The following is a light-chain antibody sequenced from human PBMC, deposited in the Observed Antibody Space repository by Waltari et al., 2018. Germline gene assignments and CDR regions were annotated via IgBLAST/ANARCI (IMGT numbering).Light chain of an antibody. Sequence: DIQLTQSPSFLSASVEDRVTITCRASQGISSYLAWYKQKPGKAPELLIYSASTLQSGVPSRFSASGSGTEFTLTISSLQPEDFATYHCQQLIHYLWTFGQGTKVEI. J-gene: IGKJ1*01. CDR1: QGISSY. CDR3: QQLIHYLWT. CDR2: SAS. V-gene: IGKV1-9*01.